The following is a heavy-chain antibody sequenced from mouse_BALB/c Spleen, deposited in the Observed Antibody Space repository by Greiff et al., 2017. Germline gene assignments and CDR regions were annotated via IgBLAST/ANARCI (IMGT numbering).Heavy chain of an antibody. CDR2: ISYSGST. Sequence: DVQLQESGPGLVKPSQSLSLTCTVTGYSITSDYAWNWIRQFPGNKLEWMGYISYSGSTSYNPSLKSRISITRDTSKNQFFLQLNSVTTEDTATYYCARYYGSMFAYWGQGTLVTVSA. V-gene: IGHV3-2*02. J-gene: IGHJ3*01. CDR1: GYSITSDYA. CDR3: ARYYGSMFAY. D-gene: IGHD1-1*01.